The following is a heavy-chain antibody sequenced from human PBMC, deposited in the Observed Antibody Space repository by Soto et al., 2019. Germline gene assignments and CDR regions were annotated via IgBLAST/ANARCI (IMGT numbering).Heavy chain of an antibody. CDR3: ARSYDTVTGYYRY. J-gene: IGHJ4*02. V-gene: IGHV4-34*01. Sequence: SETLSLTCAVYGGSFSGYYWSWIRQPPGKGLEWIGEINHSGSTNYNPSHKSRVTISIDTSKNQFSLKLSSVTAADTAVYYCARSYDTVTGYYRYWGQGTLVTVSS. D-gene: IGHD3-9*01. CDR1: GGSFSGYY. CDR2: INHSGST.